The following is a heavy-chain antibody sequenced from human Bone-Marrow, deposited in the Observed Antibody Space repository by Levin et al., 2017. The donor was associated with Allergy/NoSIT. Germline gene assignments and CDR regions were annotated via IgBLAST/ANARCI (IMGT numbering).Heavy chain of an antibody. CDR1: GISFSRYW. D-gene: IGHD2-2*01. V-gene: IGHV3-7*04. Sequence: GGSLRLSCAASGISFSRYWMSWVRQAPGKGLEWVANIKQDGSEKYYVDSVKGRFTITRDNTKNSLYLQMRSLRVGDTAVYYCARAHEIKSLGFCSGTTCHAFDIWGQGTRVTVSS. CDR3: ARAHEIKSLGFCSGTTCHAFDI. CDR2: IKQDGSEK. J-gene: IGHJ3*02.